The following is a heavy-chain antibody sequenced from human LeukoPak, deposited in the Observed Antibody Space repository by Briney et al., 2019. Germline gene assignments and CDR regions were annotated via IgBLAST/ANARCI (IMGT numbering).Heavy chain of an antibody. V-gene: IGHV4-39*01. D-gene: IGHD1-7*01. CDR3: ARHQTGTTDY. CDR1: GGSISSSSYC. CDR2: IYYSGST. Sequence: SETLSLTCTVSGGSISSSSYCWGWIRQPPGKGLEWIGSIYYSGSTYYNPSLKSRVTISVDTSKNQFSLKLSSVTAADTAVYYCARHQTGTTDYWGQGTLVTVSS. J-gene: IGHJ4*02.